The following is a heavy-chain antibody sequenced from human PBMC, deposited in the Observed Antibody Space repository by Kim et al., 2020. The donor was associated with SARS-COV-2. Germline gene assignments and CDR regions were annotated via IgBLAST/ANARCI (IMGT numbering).Heavy chain of an antibody. J-gene: IGHJ4*02. CDR3: ARGGTIFGVVTRPFDY. D-gene: IGHD3-3*01. Sequence: PSLKSRVTISVDTSKNQFSLKLGSVTAADTAVYYCARGGTIFGVVTRPFDYWGQGTLVTVSS. V-gene: IGHV4-31*02.